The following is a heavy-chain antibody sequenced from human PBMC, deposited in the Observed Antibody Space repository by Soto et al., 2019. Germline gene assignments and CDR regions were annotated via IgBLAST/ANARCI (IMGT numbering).Heavy chain of an antibody. J-gene: IGHJ4*02. V-gene: IGHV3-30*18. Sequence: QVQLVESGGGVVQPGRSLRLSCAASGFTFSSYGMHWVRQAPGKGLEWVAVISYDGSNKYYADSVKGRFTISRDNSKNTLYLQMNSLRAEDTAVYYCAKDVDTAMAGPYYFDYWGQGTLVNGSS. CDR3: AKDVDTAMAGPYYFDY. D-gene: IGHD5-18*01. CDR2: ISYDGSNK. CDR1: GFTFSSYG.